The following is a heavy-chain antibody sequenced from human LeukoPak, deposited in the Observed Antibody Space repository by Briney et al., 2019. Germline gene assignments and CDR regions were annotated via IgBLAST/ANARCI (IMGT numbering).Heavy chain of an antibody. J-gene: IGHJ5*02. Sequence: SGPTLVNPTQTLTLTCTFSGFSLTTSGVAVAWIRQPPGKALEWLALVYWDGDKRYSPSLRSRLTITQDTSKNQVVLTMTNMDPVDTATYYCAHVMSGFGEQFNWFDPWGQGTLVTVSS. CDR1: GFSLTTSGVA. D-gene: IGHD3-10*01. CDR3: AHVMSGFGEQFNWFDP. CDR2: VYWDGDK. V-gene: IGHV2-5*02.